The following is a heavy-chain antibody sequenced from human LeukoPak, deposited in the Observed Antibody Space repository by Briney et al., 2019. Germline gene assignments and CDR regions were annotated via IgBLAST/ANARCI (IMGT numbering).Heavy chain of an antibody. CDR2: IYYSGST. V-gene: IGHV4-59*01. D-gene: IGHD2-2*01. CDR3: ARVSVVPAAMDYYYGMDV. CDR1: GGSISSYY. Sequence: PSETLSLTCTVSGGSISSYYWSWIRQPPGKGLEWIGYIYYSGSTNYNPSLKSRVTISVDTSKNQFSLKLSSVTAADTAVYYCARVSVVPAAMDYYYGMDVWGKGTTVTVSP. J-gene: IGHJ6*04.